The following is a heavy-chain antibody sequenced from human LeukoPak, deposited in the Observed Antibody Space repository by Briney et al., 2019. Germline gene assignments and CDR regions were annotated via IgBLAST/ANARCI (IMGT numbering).Heavy chain of an antibody. CDR2: IYSGGST. Sequence: PGGSLRLSCAASGFTVSSNYMSWVRQAPGKGLEWVSVIYSGGSTYYADSVKGRFTISRDNSKNTLYLQMNSLRAEDTAVYYCAREGVGWFGESDGFYGMDVWGQGTTVTVSS. D-gene: IGHD3-10*01. CDR3: AREGVGWFGESDGFYGMDV. J-gene: IGHJ6*02. V-gene: IGHV3-66*01. CDR1: GFTVSSNY.